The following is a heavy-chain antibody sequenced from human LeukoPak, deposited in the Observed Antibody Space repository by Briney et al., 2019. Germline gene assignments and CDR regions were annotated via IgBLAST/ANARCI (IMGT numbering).Heavy chain of an antibody. V-gene: IGHV4-59*01. D-gene: IGHD4-11*01. Sequence: SETLSLTCTVSGGSISSYYWSWIRQPPGKGLEWIGYIYYSGSTNYNPSLKSRVTISVDTSENQFSLKLSSVTAADTAVYYCARGPTVTDYYYYGMDVWGQGTTVTVSS. CDR2: IYYSGST. J-gene: IGHJ6*02. CDR1: GGSISSYY. CDR3: ARGPTVTDYYYYGMDV.